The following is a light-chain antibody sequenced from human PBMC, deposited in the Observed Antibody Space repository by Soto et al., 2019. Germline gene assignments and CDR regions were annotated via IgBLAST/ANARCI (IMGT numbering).Light chain of an antibody. CDR3: QHYLNYPIT. J-gene: IGKJ5*01. Sequence: AIRMTQSPSSLSASTGDTVTITCRASQEIGRALAWYQQKPGTAPKVLISGASDLHGGVPSRFSGSGSRTDFTLTITHLQSEDFAIYYCQHYLNYPITFGQGTRL. V-gene: IGKV1-8*01. CDR2: GAS. CDR1: QEIGRA.